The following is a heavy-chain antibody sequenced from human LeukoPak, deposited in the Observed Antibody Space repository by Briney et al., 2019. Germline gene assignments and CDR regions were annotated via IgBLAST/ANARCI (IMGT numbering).Heavy chain of an antibody. D-gene: IGHD2-2*01. CDR1: GGSISSGDYY. J-gene: IGHJ5*02. V-gene: IGHV4-30-4*08. CDR3: AGAGAYCSSTSCYGQNWFDP. Sequence: SETLSLTCTVSGGSISSGDYYWSWIRQPPGKGLEWIGYIYYSGSTYCNPSLKSRVTISVDTSKNQFSLKLSSVTAADTAVYYCAGAGAYCSSTSCYGQNWFDPWGQGTLVTVSS. CDR2: IYYSGST.